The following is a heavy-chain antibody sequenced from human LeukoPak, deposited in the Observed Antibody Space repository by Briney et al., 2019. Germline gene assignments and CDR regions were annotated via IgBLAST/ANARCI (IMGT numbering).Heavy chain of an antibody. CDR2: INPNSGGT. CDR1: GYTFTGYY. V-gene: IGHV1-2*02. CDR3: ARDTEPYYSMTPDGYFDL. D-gene: IGHD3-10*01. J-gene: IGHJ2*01. Sequence: ASVKVSCKASGYTFTGYYMHWVRQAPGQGLEWMGWINPNSGGTNYAQKFQGRVTMTRDTSISTAYMELSRLRSDDTAVYYCARDTEPYYSMTPDGYFDLWGRGTLVTVSS.